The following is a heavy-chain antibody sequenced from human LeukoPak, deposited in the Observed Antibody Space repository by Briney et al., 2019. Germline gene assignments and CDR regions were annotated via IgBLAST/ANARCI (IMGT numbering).Heavy chain of an antibody. D-gene: IGHD3-10*01. CDR3: ARVSRGHGVDV. CDR1: GGSIIAYS. Sequence: SETLSLTCTVSGGSIIAYSWSWIRQPPGKGLEWIGYVYYSGSTKYTPSLEGRVTMSVDTSKSQFSLELSSATTEDTAVYYCARVSRGHGVDVWGKGTTVTVSS. CDR2: VYYSGST. V-gene: IGHV4-59*01. J-gene: IGHJ6*04.